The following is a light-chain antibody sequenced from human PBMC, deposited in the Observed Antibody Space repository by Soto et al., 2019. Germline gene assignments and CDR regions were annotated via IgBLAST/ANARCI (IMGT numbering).Light chain of an antibody. V-gene: IGKV3-20*01. Sequence: EIGLTQSPGTLSLSTGARATLFCRASPSIAPSQLAWYQQKPGQAPRLLIGASTRAAGIPDRFSDSGSGTDFTLTISRLDPEDFAVYYCQQFAASPRTFGQVTKVDI. J-gene: IGKJ1*01. CDR2: GAS. CDR1: PSIAPSQ. CDR3: QQFAASPRT.